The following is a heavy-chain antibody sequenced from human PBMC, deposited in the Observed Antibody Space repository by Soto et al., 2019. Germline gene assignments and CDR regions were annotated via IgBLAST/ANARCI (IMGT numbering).Heavy chain of an antibody. V-gene: IGHV4-34*01. CDR2: INHSGST. D-gene: IGHD3-10*01. J-gene: IGHJ4*02. CDR1: GGSFSGYY. Sequence: QVQLQQWGAGLLKPSETLSLTCAVYGGSFSGYYWSWIRQPPGKGLEWIGEINHSGSTNYNPSLKSRVTISVDTSKNQFSLKLSSVTAADTAVYYCARAHHPRGFGYWGQGTLVTVSS. CDR3: ARAHHPRGFGY.